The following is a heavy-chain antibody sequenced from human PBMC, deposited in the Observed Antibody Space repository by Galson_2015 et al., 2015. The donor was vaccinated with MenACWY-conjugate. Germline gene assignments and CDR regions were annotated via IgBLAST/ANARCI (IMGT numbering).Heavy chain of an antibody. CDR2: ISKSGSPI. D-gene: IGHD5-18*01. CDR1: GFTFTGYD. V-gene: IGHV3-48*03. Sequence: SLSLSCAASGFTFTGYDFNWVRQAPGKGLEWLSYISKSGSPIYYADSVKGRFTISRDNIKKSLFLEMNSLRAGDTGVYYCARVGTWIHQYFYYMDVWGKGTTVTVSS. CDR3: ARVGTWIHQYFYYMDV. J-gene: IGHJ6*03.